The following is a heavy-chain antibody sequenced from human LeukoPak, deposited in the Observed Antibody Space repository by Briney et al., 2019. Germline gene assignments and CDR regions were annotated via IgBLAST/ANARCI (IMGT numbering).Heavy chain of an antibody. J-gene: IGHJ4*02. CDR2: INHSGST. CDR1: GGSFSGYY. CDR3: ARGRPVFDY. Sequence: PSETLSLTCAVYGGSFSGYYWSWIRQPPGKGLEWIGEINHSGSTNYNPSLKSRVTISVDTSKNQFSLNLSSVTAADTAVYYCARGRPVFDYWGQGTLATVSS. V-gene: IGHV4-34*01.